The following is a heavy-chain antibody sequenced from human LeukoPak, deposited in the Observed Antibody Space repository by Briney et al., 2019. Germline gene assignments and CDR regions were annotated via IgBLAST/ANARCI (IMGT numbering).Heavy chain of an antibody. D-gene: IGHD3-22*01. V-gene: IGHV3-21*01. CDR2: ISSSSSYL. CDR1: GFTFRSYS. J-gene: IGHJ4*02. CDR3: TRDYYDSSAYYSASDY. Sequence: TGGSLRLSCAASGFTFRSYSMTWVRQAPGKGLEWVSSISSSSSYLRYADSVKGRFIISRDNAKNSLYLQMNSLRAEDAAVYYCTRDYYDSSAYYSASDYWGQGTLVTVSS.